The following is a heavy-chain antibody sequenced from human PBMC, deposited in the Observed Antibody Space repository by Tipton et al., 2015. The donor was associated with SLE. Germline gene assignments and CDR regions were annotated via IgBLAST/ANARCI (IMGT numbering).Heavy chain of an antibody. CDR3: ARGSLGEYYFDY. CDR1: GYTFKNYG. V-gene: IGHV1-18*01. D-gene: IGHD3-16*01. CDR2: IDANNGNA. Sequence: QLVQSGAEVKKPGASVKVSCKTSGYTFKNYGITWVRQAPGQGLEWVGGIDANNGNANYAQKLQGRVTMTTDTSTSTAYMELRSLRSDDTAVYYCARGSLGEYYFDYWGQGTLVTVSS. J-gene: IGHJ4*02.